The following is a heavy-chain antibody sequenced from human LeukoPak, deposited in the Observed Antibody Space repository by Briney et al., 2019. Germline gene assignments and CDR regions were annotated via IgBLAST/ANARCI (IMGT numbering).Heavy chain of an antibody. Sequence: ASVKLSCNSSGYTFTSYSISWVRHAPGQGLELMGGINPNSGGTNYAQKFQGRVTMTRDTSISTAYMELSRLRSDDTAVYYCARDREAYYYDSSGYSDAFDIWGQGTMVTVSS. J-gene: IGHJ3*02. CDR3: ARDREAYYYDSSGYSDAFDI. CDR2: INPNSGGT. CDR1: GYTFTSYS. V-gene: IGHV1-2*02. D-gene: IGHD3-22*01.